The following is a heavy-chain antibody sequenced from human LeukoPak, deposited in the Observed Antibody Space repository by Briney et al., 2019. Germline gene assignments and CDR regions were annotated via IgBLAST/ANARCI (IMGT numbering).Heavy chain of an antibody. V-gene: IGHV3-74*01. Sequence: PGGSLRLSCAGSRFTFDDFGMSWVRQAPGKGLEWVARLNNDGTITSYADSVNGRFTISRDNAKNTVYLQMNSLRVEDTAMYFCASVRLPGDAFDIWGQGTRVTVSS. J-gene: IGHJ3*02. CDR1: RFTFDDFG. CDR3: ASVRLPGDAFDI. CDR2: LNNDGTIT.